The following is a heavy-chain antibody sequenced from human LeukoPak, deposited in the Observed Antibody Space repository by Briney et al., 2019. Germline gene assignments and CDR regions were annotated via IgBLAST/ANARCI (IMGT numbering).Heavy chain of an antibody. CDR3: AREGLWFGELLGGFDI. CDR2: IKQDGSEK. CDR1: GFTFSSYG. Sequence: GGSLRLSCAASGFTFSSYGMHWVRQAPGKGLEWVANIKQDGSEKYYVDSVKGRFTISRDNAKNSLYLQMNSLRAEDTAVYYCAREGLWFGELLGGFDIWGQGTMVTVPS. D-gene: IGHD3-10*01. J-gene: IGHJ3*02. V-gene: IGHV3-7*01.